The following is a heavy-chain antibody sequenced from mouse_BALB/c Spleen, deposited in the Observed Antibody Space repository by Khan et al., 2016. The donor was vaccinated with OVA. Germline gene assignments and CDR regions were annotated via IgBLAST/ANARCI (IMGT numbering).Heavy chain of an antibody. J-gene: IGHJ2*01. V-gene: IGHV1S81*02. CDR3: TRVDGYYVYVDY. CDR1: GYTFTSYY. D-gene: IGHD2-3*01. CDR2: IYPGDGDS. Sequence: QVQLQQSGAELVKPGASVKLSCKASGYTFTSYYMYWVKQRPGQGLEWIGEIYPGDGDSNFNERFKSKATLTEDKSSSTVYLQFSSQTSEDSADYYCTRVDGYYVYVDYWGQGTTLTVSS.